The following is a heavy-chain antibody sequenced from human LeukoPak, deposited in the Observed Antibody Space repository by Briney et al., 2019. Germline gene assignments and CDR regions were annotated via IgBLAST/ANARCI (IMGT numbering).Heavy chain of an antibody. CDR2: IYSGGST. CDR1: VFTVSSNY. D-gene: IGHD3-3*01. CDR3: AREGFWSGYYHFDY. Sequence: GGSLRLSCAASVFTVSSNYMSWVRQAPGKGLEWVSVIYSGGSTYYADSVKGRFTISRDNSKNTLYLQMNRLRAEDTAVYYCAREGFWSGYYHFDYWGQGTLVTVSS. V-gene: IGHV3-53*01. J-gene: IGHJ4*02.